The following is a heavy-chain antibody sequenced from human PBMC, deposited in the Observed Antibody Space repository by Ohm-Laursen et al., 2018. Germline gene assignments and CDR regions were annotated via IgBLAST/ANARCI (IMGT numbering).Heavy chain of an antibody. CDR2: IYYSEST. CDR3: ARSSSGIQPWLPVYYFDS. J-gene: IGHJ4*02. D-gene: IGHD5-18*01. Sequence: PSETLSLTCTVSGGPVRSYDYYWSWVRQPPGKGLEWIGYIYYSESTNYNPSLKNRVTISVDTSKNQFSLMLSSVTAADTAVYYCARSSSGIQPWLPVYYFDSWGPGTLVIVSS. CDR1: GGPVRSYDYY. V-gene: IGHV4-61*08.